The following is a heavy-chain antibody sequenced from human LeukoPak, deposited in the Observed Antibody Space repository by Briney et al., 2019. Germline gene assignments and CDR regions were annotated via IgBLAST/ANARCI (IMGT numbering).Heavy chain of an antibody. J-gene: IGHJ4*02. D-gene: IGHD7-27*01. Sequence: PSETLSLTCTVSGGSLSGYYWGWIRQPPGKGLEWIGYIYYSGSADYNPSLKSRVTISVDTSKNQFSLKLRSVTAADTAVYYCARDKRPGDNWGQGTLVTVSS. CDR1: GGSLSGYY. V-gene: IGHV4-59*01. CDR2: IYYSGSA. CDR3: ARDKRPGDN.